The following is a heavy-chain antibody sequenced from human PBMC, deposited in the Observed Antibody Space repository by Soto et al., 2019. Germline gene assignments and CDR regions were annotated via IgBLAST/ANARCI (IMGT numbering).Heavy chain of an antibody. Sequence: EVQLVESGGGLVQPGGSLRLSCEVSGFTFRSHCMSWVRQAPGKGLEWVVNINQDGSKKYYVDSVKGRFTISRDNAKNPMYVQMNRLRCEDTAGCYCSRDLAAADDYWGQGTLVTVSS. V-gene: IGHV3-7*04. CDR1: GFTFRSHC. CDR2: INQDGSKK. J-gene: IGHJ4*02. D-gene: IGHD6-13*01. CDR3: SRDLAAADDY.